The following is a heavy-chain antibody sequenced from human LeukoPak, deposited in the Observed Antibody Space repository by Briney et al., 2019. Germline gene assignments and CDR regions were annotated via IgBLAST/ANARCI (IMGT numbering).Heavy chain of an antibody. CDR1: GGSINSYY. D-gene: IGHD6-19*01. CDR2: IFYSGST. CDR3: ARDGSAWGGHFDS. Sequence: SETLSLTCTVSGGSINSYYWRWIRQPPGKGLVWIGYIFYSGSTNHNPALKSRVTKSVDTSKNRFSLTLSSVTTAEPLGFYCARDGSAWGGHFDSWGQGTLVTVSS. J-gene: IGHJ4*02. V-gene: IGHV4-59*01.